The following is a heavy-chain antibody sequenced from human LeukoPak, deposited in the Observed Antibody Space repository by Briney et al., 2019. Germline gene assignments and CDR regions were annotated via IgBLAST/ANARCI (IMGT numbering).Heavy chain of an antibody. CDR2: ISYDGSNK. Sequence: GGSLRLSCAASGFTFSSHGMHWVRQAPGKGLEWVAVISYDGSNKYYADSVKGRFTISRDNSKNTLYLQMNSLRAEDTAVYYCAKDSDFWSGYSDYWGQGTLVTVSS. D-gene: IGHD3-3*01. J-gene: IGHJ4*02. CDR1: GFTFSSHG. V-gene: IGHV3-30*18. CDR3: AKDSDFWSGYSDY.